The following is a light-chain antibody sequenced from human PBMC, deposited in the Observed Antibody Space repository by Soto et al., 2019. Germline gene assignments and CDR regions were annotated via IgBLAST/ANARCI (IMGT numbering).Light chain of an antibody. CDR2: DVS. V-gene: IGLV2-14*01. CDR1: SSDVGGYNF. Sequence: VLTQPASVSGSPGQSITISCIGTSSDVGGYNFVSWYQQHPGKAPKVMIYDVSDRPSGVSDRFSGSKSGNTASLTISGLQAEDEADYYCCSYTGSSTLVFGGGTKLTVL. CDR3: CSYTGSSTLV. J-gene: IGLJ2*01.